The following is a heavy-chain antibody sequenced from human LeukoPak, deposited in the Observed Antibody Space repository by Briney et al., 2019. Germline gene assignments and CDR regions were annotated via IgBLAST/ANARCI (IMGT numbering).Heavy chain of an antibody. CDR2: ISGSGGSA. D-gene: IGHD6-13*01. CDR3: AKSQQQLDFDY. Sequence: GGSLRLSCAASGFTFSSYAMSWVRQAPGKGLEWVSAISGSGGSAYYADSVKGRFTISRDNSKNTLYLQMDSLRAEDTAVYYCAKSQQQLDFDYWGQGTLVTVSS. CDR1: GFTFSSYA. J-gene: IGHJ4*02. V-gene: IGHV3-23*01.